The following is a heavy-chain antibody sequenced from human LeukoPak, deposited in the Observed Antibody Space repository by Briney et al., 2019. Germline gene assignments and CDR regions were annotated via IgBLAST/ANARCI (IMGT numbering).Heavy chain of an antibody. V-gene: IGHV4-30-4*01. CDR1: GGSISSCDHY. J-gene: IGHJ4*01. CDR2: IYYSEST. Sequence: SETLSLTCTVSGGSISSCDHYWRWIRQPPGKGREWIGYIYYSESTYYNPTIKSRVTISLDTPKNQFSLKLSSVTAADTAVYYCASSSGCHLLLALDSWGQGTMVTVSS. D-gene: IGHD3-10*01. CDR3: ASSSGCHLLLALDS.